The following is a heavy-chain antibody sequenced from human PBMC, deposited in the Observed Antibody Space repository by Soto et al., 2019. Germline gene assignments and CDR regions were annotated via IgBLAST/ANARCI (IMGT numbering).Heavy chain of an antibody. J-gene: IGHJ3*01. Sequence: PSETLSLTCTVAGGSISSSSYYWGWIRQPPGKGLEWIGSIYYSGSTYYNPSLKSRVTISVDTYKKHFSLKPSSVTAADTAVYYCASLSKTAVAFDVLGQGTMLTFSS. V-gene: IGHV4-39*02. D-gene: IGHD3-16*02. CDR2: IYYSGST. CDR3: ASLSKTAVAFDV. CDR1: GGSISSSSYY.